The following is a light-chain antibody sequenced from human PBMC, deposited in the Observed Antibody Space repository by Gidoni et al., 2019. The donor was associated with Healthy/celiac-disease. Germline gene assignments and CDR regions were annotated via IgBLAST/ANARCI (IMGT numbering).Light chain of an antibody. J-gene: IGKJ5*01. CDR3: QQYSTPSIT. CDR2: HAA. Sequence: DIQMTQSPSTLSASVGDRVTITCRASQSINSRLAWYQQKPGTAPKFLIYHAASLEAGVQSRFSGSGSDTEFTITISSLQHDEYATYYCQQYSTPSITFXXXTRLEIK. CDR1: QSINSR. V-gene: IGKV1-5*01.